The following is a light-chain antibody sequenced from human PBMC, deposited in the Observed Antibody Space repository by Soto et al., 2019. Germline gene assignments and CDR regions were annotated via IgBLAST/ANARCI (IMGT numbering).Light chain of an antibody. CDR2: DNN. Sequence: QSVLTQPPSVSAAPGQKVTISCSGSSSNIGNNYVSWYQQLPGTAPKLLIYDNNKRPSGIPDRFSGPKSGTSATLGITGLQTGDEADYYCGTWDSSLSAGVFGTGTKVTAL. CDR1: SSNIGNNY. V-gene: IGLV1-51*01. J-gene: IGLJ1*01. CDR3: GTWDSSLSAGV.